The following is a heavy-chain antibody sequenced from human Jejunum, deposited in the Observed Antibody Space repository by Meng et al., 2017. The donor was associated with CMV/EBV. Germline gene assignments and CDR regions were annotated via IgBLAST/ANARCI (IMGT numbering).Heavy chain of an antibody. V-gene: IGHV3-23*01. CDR2: ITGSGSRT. D-gene: IGHD6-6*01. CDR1: GFSFRNFD. CDR3: DASDY. J-gene: IGHJ4*02. Sequence: SLKIYCAASGFSFRNFDMSWARQAPGKGLEWVATITGSGSRTHYADSVKGRFTISRDNSKNTLYLQINSLRVEDTAIYYCDASDYWGQGTQVTVSS.